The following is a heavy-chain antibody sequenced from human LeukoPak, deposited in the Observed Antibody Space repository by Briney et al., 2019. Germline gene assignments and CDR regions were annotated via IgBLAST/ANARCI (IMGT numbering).Heavy chain of an antibody. V-gene: IGHV3-53*01. CDR3: ARDLSGSYFYFDY. J-gene: IGHJ4*02. Sequence: PGGSLRLSCAASGFTVSSNYMSWVRQAPGKGLERVSVIYSGGSTYYADSVKGRFTISRDNSKNTLYLQMNSLRAEDTAVYYCARDLSGSYFYFDYWGQGTLVTVSS. CDR2: IYSGGST. CDR1: GFTVSSNY. D-gene: IGHD1-26*01.